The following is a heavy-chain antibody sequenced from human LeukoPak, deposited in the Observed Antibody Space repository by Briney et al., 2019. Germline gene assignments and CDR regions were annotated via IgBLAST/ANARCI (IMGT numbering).Heavy chain of an antibody. J-gene: IGHJ5*02. CDR3: ARDVPHNWFDT. CDR2: ISSSSSYI. Sequence: GGSLRLSCAASGFTFSSYSMNWVRQAPGKGLEWVSSISSSSSYIYYADSVKGRFTTSRDNAKNSLYLQMNSLRAEDTAVYYCARDVPHNWFDTWGQGTLVTVSS. V-gene: IGHV3-21*01. CDR1: GFTFSSYS.